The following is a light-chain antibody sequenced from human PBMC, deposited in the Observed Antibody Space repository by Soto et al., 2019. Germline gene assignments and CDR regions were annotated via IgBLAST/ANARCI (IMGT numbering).Light chain of an antibody. V-gene: IGLV2-14*01. CDR3: AAWDDRLSGLV. CDR1: SSDVGIYNY. CDR2: DVT. J-gene: IGLJ2*01. Sequence: QSVLTQPASVSGSPGQSITISCTGTSSDVGIYNYVSWYQQSPGKAPKLIIYDVTKRPSGVPDRFSGSKSGNTASLTISGLQAEDEADYYCAAWDDRLSGLVFGRGTKLTVL.